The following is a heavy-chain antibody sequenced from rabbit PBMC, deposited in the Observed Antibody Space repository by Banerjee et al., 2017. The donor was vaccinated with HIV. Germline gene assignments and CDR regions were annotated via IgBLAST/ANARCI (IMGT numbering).Heavy chain of an antibody. Sequence: QEQLKESGGGLVQPGGSLTLSCKASGFDFSNYYINWVRQAPGKGLEWIGYIDPVFGTTYYANWVNGRFTISKTSSTTVTLQMTSLTAADTATYFCARLWPDFKLGGPGTLVTVS. CDR3: ARLWPDFKL. D-gene: IGHD4-1*01. CDR2: IDPVFGTT. V-gene: IGHV1S45*01. CDR1: GFDFSNYY. J-gene: IGHJ4*01.